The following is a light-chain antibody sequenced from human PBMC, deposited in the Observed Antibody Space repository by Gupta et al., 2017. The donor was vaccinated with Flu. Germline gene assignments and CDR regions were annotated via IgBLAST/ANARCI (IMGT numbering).Light chain of an antibody. CDR2: AVY. CDR1: QKVDRSY. CDR3: QQYHSPPWT. Sequence: GPLCLSPVQRAVSSCRARQKVDRSYLAWHQQEPGQAPRLLIYAVYSRASGLPDRFSGSGSGTDFTLTISRREPEDFAVYLCQQYHSPPWTFGQGTKVDIK. V-gene: IGKV3-20*01. J-gene: IGKJ2*01.